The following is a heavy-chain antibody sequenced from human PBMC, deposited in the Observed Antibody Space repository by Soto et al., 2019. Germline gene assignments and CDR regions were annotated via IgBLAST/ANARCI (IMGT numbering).Heavy chain of an antibody. J-gene: IGHJ4*02. Sequence: PSETLSLTCTVSGGSISSGGYSWSWVRQHPGKGLEWIGNIYYSGRTYYNPSLKSRVTISVDTSKNQFSLKLSSVTAADTAVYYCARFAKEENPKVGSWYYFDYWGQGTRVTVSS. D-gene: IGHD6-13*01. CDR1: GGSISSGGYS. CDR3: ARFAKEENPKVGSWYYFDY. CDR2: IYYSGRT. V-gene: IGHV4-31*03.